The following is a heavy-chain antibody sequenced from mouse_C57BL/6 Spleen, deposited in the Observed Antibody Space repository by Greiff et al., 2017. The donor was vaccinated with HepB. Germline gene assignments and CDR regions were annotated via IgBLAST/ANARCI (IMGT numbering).Heavy chain of an antibody. D-gene: IGHD2-1*01. CDR2: ISYDGSN. Sequence: DVQLQESGPGLVKPSQSLSLTCSVTGYSITSGYYWNWIRQFPGNKLEWMGYISYDGSNNYNPSLKNRISITRDTAKNQFFLKLTSVTTEDTATYYCARELLGYAMDYWGQGTSVTVSS. J-gene: IGHJ4*01. CDR3: ARELLGYAMDY. V-gene: IGHV3-6*01. CDR1: GYSITSGYY.